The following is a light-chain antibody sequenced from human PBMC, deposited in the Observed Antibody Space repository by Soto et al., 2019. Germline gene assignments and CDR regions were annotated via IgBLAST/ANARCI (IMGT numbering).Light chain of an antibody. J-gene: IGLJ3*02. CDR3: CSYAGSSTWV. Sequence: QSALTQPASVSGSPGQWITISCTGTSSDVGSYNFVSWYQQQPGKAPKLMISEVSKRPSGVSNRFSGSKSGNTASLTISGLQAEDEAAYYCCSYAGSSTWVFGGGTKLTV. CDR1: SSDVGSYNF. V-gene: IGLV2-23*02. CDR2: EVS.